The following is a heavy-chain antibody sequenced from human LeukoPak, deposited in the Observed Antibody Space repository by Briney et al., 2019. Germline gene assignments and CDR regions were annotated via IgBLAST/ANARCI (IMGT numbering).Heavy chain of an antibody. D-gene: IGHD3-9*01. J-gene: IGHJ4*02. CDR1: GGSISSGGYY. Sequence: SQTLSLTCTVSGGSISSGGYYWSWSRQHPGKGLEWIGYIFYSGSTYYSPTLKSRVTISVDTSKNQFSLKLSSVTAADRAVYYCASFSGGRYFDWFRPGYWGQGTLVTVSS. V-gene: IGHV4-31*03. CDR3: ASFSGGRYFDWFRPGY. CDR2: IFYSGST.